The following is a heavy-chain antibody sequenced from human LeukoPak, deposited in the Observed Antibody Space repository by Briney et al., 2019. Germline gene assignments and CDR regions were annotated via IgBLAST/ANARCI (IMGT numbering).Heavy chain of an antibody. D-gene: IGHD1-26*01. CDR2: IYPGDSDT. CDR1: GYSFTSYW. V-gene: IGHV5-51*01. Sequence: GESLKISCKTSGYSFTSYWIGWVRQMPGKGLEWMGIIYPGDSDTRYSPSFQGQVTISADKSISTAYLQWSSLKASDTAMYYCARLGGSGSYFNWFDPWGQGTLVTVSS. CDR3: ARLGGSGSYFNWFDP. J-gene: IGHJ5*02.